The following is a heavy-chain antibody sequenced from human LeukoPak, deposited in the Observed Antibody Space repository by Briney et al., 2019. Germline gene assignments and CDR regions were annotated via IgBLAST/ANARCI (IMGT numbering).Heavy chain of an antibody. CDR2: IRYDGSNK. D-gene: IGHD3-22*01. CDR1: GFTFSSYG. Sequence: GGSLRLXCAASGFTFSSYGMHWVRQAPGKGLEWVAFIRYDGSNKYYADSEKGRFTISRDNSKNTLYLQMNSLRAEDTAVYYCAKGPVEYYYDSSGYYPYWGQGTLVTVSS. CDR3: AKGPVEYYYDSSGYYPY. V-gene: IGHV3-30*02. J-gene: IGHJ4*02.